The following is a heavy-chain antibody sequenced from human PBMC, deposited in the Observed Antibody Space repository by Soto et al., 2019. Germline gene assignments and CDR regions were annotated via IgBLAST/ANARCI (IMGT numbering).Heavy chain of an antibody. Sequence: QVQLVQSGAEVKKPGSSVKVSCKASGGTFSSYAISWVRQAPGQGLEWVGGIIPIFGTENYEQKFQARVTIPADQSTSTSYMEQSSLRSEYTAVYYCASVDCGGGSCPRAYDFYYCMDVWGQGTTVTVSS. CDR1: GGTFSSYA. V-gene: IGHV1-69*01. CDR3: ASVDCGGGSCPRAYDFYYCMDV. CDR2: IIPIFGTE. J-gene: IGHJ6*02. D-gene: IGHD2-15*01.